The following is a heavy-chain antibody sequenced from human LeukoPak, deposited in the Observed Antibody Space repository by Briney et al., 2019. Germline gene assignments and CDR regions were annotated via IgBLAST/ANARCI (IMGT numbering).Heavy chain of an antibody. J-gene: IGHJ4*02. CDR3: ATYRQIQVPFEF. V-gene: IGHV3-11*03. CDR2: IFPSSDEI. D-gene: IGHD5-18*01. Sequence: PGGSLRLSCAASGFTFSDYYMGWIRQAPGKGLEWVSSIFPSSDEIHYADSVKGRFTISRDNSRSTLSLQMDSLRAEDTATYYCATYRQIQVPFEFWGQGTLVTVSS. CDR1: GFTFSDYY.